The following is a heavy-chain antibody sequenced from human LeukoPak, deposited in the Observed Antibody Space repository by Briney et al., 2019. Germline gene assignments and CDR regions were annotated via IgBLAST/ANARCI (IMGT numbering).Heavy chain of an antibody. Sequence: ASVTVSCKTSGYTFTTYGISWVRQAPGQGLEWMGWIGVYSGKTKYAENFQGRVTMTTDTSTSTAYMELRDLRTDDTAVYFCAREEFCTTSSCYHNYFDPWGQGTLVTVSS. J-gene: IGHJ5*02. CDR1: GYTFTTYG. V-gene: IGHV1-18*01. CDR3: AREEFCTTSSCYHNYFDP. D-gene: IGHD2-2*01. CDR2: IGVYSGKT.